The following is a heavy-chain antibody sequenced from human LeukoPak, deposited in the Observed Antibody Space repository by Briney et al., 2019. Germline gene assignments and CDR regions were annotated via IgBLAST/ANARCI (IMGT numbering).Heavy chain of an antibody. J-gene: IGHJ3*02. Sequence: GASVKVSFKASEDTFTGYYIHWVRQAPGQGLEWMGWVNPNNGVTEYAQKFQGRVTMTRDTSISTAYMELSRLRSDDTAVYYCASIVVVTARYAFDIWGQGTMVTVSS. CDR2: VNPNNGVT. CDR3: ASIVVVTARYAFDI. D-gene: IGHD2-21*02. CDR1: EDTFTGYY. V-gene: IGHV1-2*02.